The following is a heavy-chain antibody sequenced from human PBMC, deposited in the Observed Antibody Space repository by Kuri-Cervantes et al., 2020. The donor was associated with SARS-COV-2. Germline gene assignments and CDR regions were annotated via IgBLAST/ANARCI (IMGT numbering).Heavy chain of an antibody. CDR2: ISAYNGNT. V-gene: IGHV1-18*04. CDR3: ARESGSSGWYGFDY. CDR1: GYTFTSYG. J-gene: IGHJ4*02. D-gene: IGHD6-19*01. Sequence: ASVKVSCKASGYTFTSYGISWVRQAPGQGLEWMGWISAYNGNTNYAQKLRGRVTMTTDTSTSTAYMELRSLRSDDTAVYYCARESGSSGWYGFDYWGQGTLVTVSS.